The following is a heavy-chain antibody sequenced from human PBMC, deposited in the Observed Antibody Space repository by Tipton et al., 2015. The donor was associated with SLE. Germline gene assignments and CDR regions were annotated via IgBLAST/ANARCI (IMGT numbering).Heavy chain of an antibody. CDR2: IYYSGST. CDR3: AREDGDENYFDY. V-gene: IGHV4-31*03. Sequence: TLSLTCTVSGGSISSYYWSWIRQHPGKGLEWIGYIYYSGSTYYNPSLKSRVTISVDTSKNQFSLKLSSVTAADTAVYYCAREDGDENYFDYWGQGTLVTVSS. D-gene: IGHD4-17*01. CDR1: GGSISSYY. J-gene: IGHJ4*02.